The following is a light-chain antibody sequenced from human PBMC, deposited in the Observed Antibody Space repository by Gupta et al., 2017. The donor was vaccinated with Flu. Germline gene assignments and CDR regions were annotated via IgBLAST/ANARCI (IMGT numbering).Light chain of an antibody. J-gene: IGKJ3*01. CDR2: AAS. Sequence: GDGVTITCRASQSINRYLNWFQQRPGKAPKLLIYAASSLQSGVPSRFSGSGSGTDFTLTISNLQPEDFATYYCQQSYSSPRTFGPGTKVDIK. V-gene: IGKV1-39*01. CDR3: QQSYSSPRT. CDR1: QSINRY.